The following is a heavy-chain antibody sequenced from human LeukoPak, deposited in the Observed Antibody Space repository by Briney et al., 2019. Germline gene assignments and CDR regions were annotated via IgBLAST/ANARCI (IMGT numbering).Heavy chain of an antibody. J-gene: IGHJ4*02. Sequence: GGSLRLSCAASGFTFSNAWMSWVRQAPGKGLEWVGRIKSKTDGGTTDYAAPVKGRFTISRDESKNTLYLQMNSLKTEDTAVYYCTTSYYDFWSGYLNHFDYWGQGTLVTVSS. CDR1: GFTFSNAW. CDR2: IKSKTDGGTT. V-gene: IGHV3-15*01. CDR3: TTSYYDFWSGYLNHFDY. D-gene: IGHD3-3*01.